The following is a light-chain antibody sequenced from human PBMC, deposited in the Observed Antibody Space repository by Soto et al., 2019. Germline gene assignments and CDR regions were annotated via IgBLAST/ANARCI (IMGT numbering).Light chain of an antibody. CDR2: GAS. CDR3: QQYGTSPIT. Sequence: EIVMTQSPVSLSMSPRERATLSCSAGESVSSNLAWYQQKPGQAPRLLIYGASNRATGIPDRFSGSGSGTDFTLTISRLEPEDFAVYYCQQYGTSPITFGQGTRLEIK. J-gene: IGKJ5*01. V-gene: IGKV3-20*01. CDR1: ESVSSN.